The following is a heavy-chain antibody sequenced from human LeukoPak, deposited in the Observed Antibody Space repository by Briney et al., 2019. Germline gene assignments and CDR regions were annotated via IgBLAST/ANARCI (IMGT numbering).Heavy chain of an antibody. Sequence: GGSLRLSCAASGFTFSNYNMNWVRQAPGKGLEWVSSITSRSDIFYADSVKGRFTISRDNAKNSLFLQMDSLRAEETAVYYWXXALXVAAGTGPFDIWGQGTTVTVSS. CDR2: ITSRSDI. CDR3: XXALXVAAGTGPFDI. D-gene: IGHD6-13*01. V-gene: IGHV3-69-1*01. J-gene: IGHJ3*02. CDR1: GFTFSNYN.